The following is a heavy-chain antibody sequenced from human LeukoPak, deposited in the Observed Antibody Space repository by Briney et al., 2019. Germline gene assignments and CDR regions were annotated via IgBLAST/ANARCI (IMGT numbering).Heavy chain of an antibody. CDR1: GYTFTSYY. CDR3: ARDTDYGDYRRNAFDI. D-gene: IGHD4-17*01. Sequence: ASVKVSCKASGYTFTSYYMHWVRQAPGQGLGWVGIINPSGGSTSYAQKFQGRVTMTRDTSTSTVYMELSSLRSEDTAVYYCARDTDYGDYRRNAFDIWGQGTMVTVSS. CDR2: INPSGGST. V-gene: IGHV1-46*03. J-gene: IGHJ3*02.